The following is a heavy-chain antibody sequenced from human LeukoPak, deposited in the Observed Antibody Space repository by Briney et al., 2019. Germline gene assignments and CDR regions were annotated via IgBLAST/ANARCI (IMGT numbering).Heavy chain of an antibody. CDR2: IYYSGST. D-gene: IGHD6-19*01. CDR3: ARGAGWYNY. Sequence: SETLSLTCTVSGDSINSDYWSWLRQPPGKGLEWIGYIYYSGSTNYNPSLKSRVTISVDTSKKEFSLELSSVTAADTAVYYCARGAGWYNYWGQGILVTVSS. V-gene: IGHV4-59*01. CDR1: GDSINSDY. J-gene: IGHJ4*02.